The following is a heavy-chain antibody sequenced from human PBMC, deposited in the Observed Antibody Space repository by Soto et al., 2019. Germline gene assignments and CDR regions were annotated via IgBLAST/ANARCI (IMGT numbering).Heavy chain of an antibody. V-gene: IGHV3-48*02. CDR1: GFTFSSYS. CDR2: ISSSSSTI. CDR3: ASGYCSGGSCQQTNPFDY. J-gene: IGHJ4*02. Sequence: PGGSLRLSCAASGFTFSSYSMNWVRQAPGKGLEWVSYISSSSSTIYYADSVKGRFTISRDNAKNSLYLQMNSLRDEDTAVYYCASGYCSGGSCQQTNPFDYWGQGTLVTVSS. D-gene: IGHD2-15*01.